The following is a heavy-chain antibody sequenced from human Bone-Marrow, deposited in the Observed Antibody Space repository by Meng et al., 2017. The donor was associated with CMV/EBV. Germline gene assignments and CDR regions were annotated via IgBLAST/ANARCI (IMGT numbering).Heavy chain of an antibody. CDR3: ARHYCSSTTCYGYFDY. CDR2: MNPNSGNT. D-gene: IGHD2-2*01. CDR1: GYTFTSYD. Sequence: ASVKVSCKASGYTFTSYDINWVRQATGQGLEWMGWMNPNSGNTGYAQKFQGRVTMTRNTSISTAYMELSSLRSEDTAVYYCARHYCSSTTCYGYFDYWGQGTLVTVSS. V-gene: IGHV1-8*01. J-gene: IGHJ4*02.